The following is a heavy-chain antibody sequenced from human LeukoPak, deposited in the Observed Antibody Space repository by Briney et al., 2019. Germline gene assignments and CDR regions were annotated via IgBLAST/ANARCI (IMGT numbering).Heavy chain of an antibody. CDR3: ARCRGCSSTSCYRGYYFDY. CDR1: GGSSSGYY. CDR2: TIHSGNT. J-gene: IGHJ4*02. V-gene: IGHV4-34*12. D-gene: IGHD2-2*01. Sequence: SQTLSLTCAVYGGSSSGYYWSWIRQPPRKGLEWIGETIHSGNTNYNTSLKSRVTISVDTSKDQFSLKLSSVTAADTAVYYCARCRGCSSTSCYRGYYFDYWGQGTLVTVSS.